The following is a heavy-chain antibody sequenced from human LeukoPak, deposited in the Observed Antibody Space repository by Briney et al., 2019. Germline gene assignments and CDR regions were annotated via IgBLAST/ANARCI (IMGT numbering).Heavy chain of an antibody. CDR1: GYTFTSYY. J-gene: IGHJ4*02. Sequence: ASVKVSCKASGYTFTSYYIHWMRQAPGQGLEWMGIIRPSSGSATNAQRFQGRATMTSDTSTSTVYMELSSLTSEDTAIYYCAREPPSHGYFDYWGQGTLVTVSS. V-gene: IGHV1-46*01. CDR3: AREPPSHGYFDY. CDR2: IRPSSGSA.